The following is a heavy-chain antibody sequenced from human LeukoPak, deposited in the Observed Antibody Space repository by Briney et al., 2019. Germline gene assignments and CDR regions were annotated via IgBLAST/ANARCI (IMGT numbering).Heavy chain of an antibody. CDR1: GFTFSSYA. Sequence: PGGSLRLSCAASGFTFSSYAMSWVRQAPGKGLAWVSAIRGSGGSTYYADSGKGRFTISRDNSKNTLYLQMNSLRAEDTAVYYCAKAPFMITFGGVIAGKPYYFDYWGQGTLVTVSS. V-gene: IGHV3-23*01. CDR2: IRGSGGST. D-gene: IGHD3-16*02. J-gene: IGHJ4*02. CDR3: AKAPFMITFGGVIAGKPYYFDY.